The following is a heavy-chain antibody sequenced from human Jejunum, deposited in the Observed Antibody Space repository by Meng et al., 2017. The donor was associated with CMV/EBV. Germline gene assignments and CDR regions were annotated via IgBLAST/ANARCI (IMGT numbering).Heavy chain of an antibody. CDR1: GISFSNSG. V-gene: IGHV3-30*02. J-gene: IGHJ4*02. Sequence: QVQLVESGGGVVQPGGSLRLSCVTSGISFSNSGMHWVRQAPGKGLEWVVFIRNDGSEIYYVDSVKGRFTIPRDNSKNTVYLQMNSLRVEDTGVYYCVKDKGRTALDYWGQGSLVTVSS. CDR3: VKDKGRTALDY. CDR2: IRNDGSEI. D-gene: IGHD3-10*01.